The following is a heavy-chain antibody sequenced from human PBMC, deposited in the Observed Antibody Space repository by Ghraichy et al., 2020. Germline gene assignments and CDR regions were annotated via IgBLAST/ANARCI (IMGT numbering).Heavy chain of an antibody. CDR1: GFTFSSYS. Sequence: GGSLRLSCAASGFTFSSYSINWVRQAPGKGLEWVSSISSTTSYIYYADSVKGRFTISRDNARNSLYLQMNSLRAEDTAVYYCARDNNTSGGTFPFDYWGQGTLVTVSS. CDR2: ISSTTSYI. V-gene: IGHV3-21*01. J-gene: IGHJ4*02. CDR3: ARDNNTSGGTFPFDY. D-gene: IGHD2-15*01.